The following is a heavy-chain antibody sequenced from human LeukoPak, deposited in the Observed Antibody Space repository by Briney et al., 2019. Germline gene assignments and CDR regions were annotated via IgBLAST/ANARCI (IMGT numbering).Heavy chain of an antibody. CDR3: ARNVNTMVRGVMWN. D-gene: IGHD3-10*01. J-gene: IGHJ4*02. Sequence: ASVKVSCKASGYTFTSYGISWVRQAPGQGLEWMGWISAYNGNTNYAQKLQGRVTMTTDTSTSTAYMELSSLRSEDTAVYYCARNVNTMVRGVMWNWGQGTLVTVSS. V-gene: IGHV1-18*01. CDR1: GYTFTSYG. CDR2: ISAYNGNT.